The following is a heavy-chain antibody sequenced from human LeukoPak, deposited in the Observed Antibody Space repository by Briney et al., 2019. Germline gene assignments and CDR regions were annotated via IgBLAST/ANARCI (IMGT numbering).Heavy chain of an antibody. CDR2: IKQDGSEK. CDR3: ARAGSNWNYVY. J-gene: IGHJ4*02. CDR1: GFTFSSYS. D-gene: IGHD1-7*01. V-gene: IGHV3-7*01. Sequence: PGGSLRLSCAASGFTFSSYSMNWVRQTPGRGLEWVANIKQDGSEKYCADSVKGRFTISRDNTKNSLSLQMNSLRAEDTAVYYCARAGSNWNYVYWGQGTLVTVSS.